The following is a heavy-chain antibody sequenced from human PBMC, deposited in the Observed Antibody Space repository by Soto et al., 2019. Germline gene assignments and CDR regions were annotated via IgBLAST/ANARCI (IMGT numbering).Heavy chain of an antibody. V-gene: IGHV2-5*02. D-gene: IGHD2-21*01. CDR1: GFSLSTSGVG. CDR3: AHRREAKPYYYYYHYGMDV. Sequence: QITLKESGPTLVKPTQTLTLTCTFSGFSLSTSGVGVGWIRQPPGKALEWLALIYWDDDKRYSPSLKSRLTIPKDTXXNXVXXTMTNMDPVDTATYYCAHRREAKPYYYYYHYGMDVWGQGTTVTVSS. J-gene: IGHJ6*02. CDR2: IYWDDDK.